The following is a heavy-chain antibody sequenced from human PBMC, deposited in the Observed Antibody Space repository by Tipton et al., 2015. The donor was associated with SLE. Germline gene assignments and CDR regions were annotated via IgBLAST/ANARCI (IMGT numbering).Heavy chain of an antibody. J-gene: IGHJ3*02. CDR2: ISSSSSTI. CDR3: ARQPRDSRGYYSDAFDI. D-gene: IGHD3-22*01. CDR1: GFTFSSYS. V-gene: IGHV3-48*01. Sequence: SLRLSCAASGFTFSSYSMNWVRQAPGKGLEWVSYISSSSSTIYYADSVKGRFTISRANAKNSLYLQMNSLRAEETAVYYCARQPRDSRGYYSDAFDIWGQGTMVTVSS.